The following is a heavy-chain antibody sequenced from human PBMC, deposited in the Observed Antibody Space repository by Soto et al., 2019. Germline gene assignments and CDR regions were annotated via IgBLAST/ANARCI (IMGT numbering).Heavy chain of an antibody. CDR2: IYANGTT. CDR3: VMDGTKTLRDCFDP. Sequence: QVQLQESGPGLVKPSETLSLTCTVSGAPIRGYYWSWIRKSAGKGLERSGRIYANGTTDYNPALKSRGMMSVDTSKKQFSLKLMSVTAADKAVYYCVMDGTKTLRDCFDPWGKGISVTVSS. J-gene: IGHJ5*02. CDR1: GAPIRGYY. V-gene: IGHV4-4*07. D-gene: IGHD1-1*01.